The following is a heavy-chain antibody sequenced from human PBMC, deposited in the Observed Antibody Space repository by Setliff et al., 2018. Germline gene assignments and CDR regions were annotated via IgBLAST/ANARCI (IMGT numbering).Heavy chain of an antibody. CDR3: ARGYGYSSGWYRVYFDY. D-gene: IGHD6-19*01. CDR1: GGSFSGYY. J-gene: IGHJ4*02. V-gene: IGHV4-34*01. CDR2: INHSGST. Sequence: PSETLSLTCAVYGGSFSGYYWSWIRQPPGKGLEWIGEINHSGSTNYNPSLKSRVTISVDTSKNQFSPKLSSVTAADTAVYYCARGYGYSSGWYRVYFDYWGQGTLVTVSS.